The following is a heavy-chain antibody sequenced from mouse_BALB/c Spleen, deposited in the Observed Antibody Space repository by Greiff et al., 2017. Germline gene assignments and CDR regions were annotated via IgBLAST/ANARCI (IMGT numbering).Heavy chain of an antibody. CDR3: ARNGKLGFDY. Sequence: VQLQQSGPGVVRPGVSVKISCTGSGFTFTDYAMPWVKQSHAKSREWIGVISTYNGNTNYNQKFKGKATMTVDKSSSTAYMELARLTSEDSAIYYCARNGKLGFDYWGQGTTLTVSS. D-gene: IGHD4-1*01. J-gene: IGHJ2*01. CDR2: ISTYNGNT. CDR1: GFTFTDYA. V-gene: IGHV1-67*01.